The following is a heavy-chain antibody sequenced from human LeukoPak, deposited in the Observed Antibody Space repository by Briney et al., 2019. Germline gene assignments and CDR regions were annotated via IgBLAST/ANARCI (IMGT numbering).Heavy chain of an antibody. D-gene: IGHD3-10*01. CDR2: IYSGGST. V-gene: IGHV3-53*01. CDR3: ARGGPYYYGSGSYNSFDY. J-gene: IGHJ4*02. Sequence: GGSLRLSCAASGFTVSSNYMSWVRQAPGKGLEWVSVIYSGGSTYYADSVKGRFTISRDNSKNTLYPQMNSLRAEDTAVYYCARGGPYYYGSGSYNSFDYWGQGTLVTVSS. CDR1: GFTVSSNY.